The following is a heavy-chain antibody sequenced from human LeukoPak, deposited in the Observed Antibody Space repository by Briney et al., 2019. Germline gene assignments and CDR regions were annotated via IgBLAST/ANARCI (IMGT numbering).Heavy chain of an antibody. V-gene: IGHV3-48*03. CDR1: GFTFSRYE. D-gene: IGHD3-16*01. J-gene: IGHJ4*02. CDR3: ARAGAYHFDN. CDR2: ISGSGDTI. Sequence: GGSLRLPCAASGFTFSRYEMNWVRQAPGKGLEWISYISGSGDTIYYADSVKGRFTISRDNAKNTLYLQMNSLRAEDTAVYYCARAGAYHFDNWGQGTLVTVSS.